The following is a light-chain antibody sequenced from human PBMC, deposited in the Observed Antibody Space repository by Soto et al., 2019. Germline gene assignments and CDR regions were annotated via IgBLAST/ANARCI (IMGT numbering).Light chain of an antibody. CDR2: DVT. Sequence: QSALTQPRPVSGSPGQSVTISCTGSSSDVGAYNYVSWYQQHPGKAPKLMIYDVTKRPSGVPDRFSGSKSGNTAPLTISGLQAEDEADYYCSSYAGILYVFGTGTKVTVL. CDR1: SSDVGAYNY. J-gene: IGLJ1*01. CDR3: SSYAGILYV. V-gene: IGLV2-11*01.